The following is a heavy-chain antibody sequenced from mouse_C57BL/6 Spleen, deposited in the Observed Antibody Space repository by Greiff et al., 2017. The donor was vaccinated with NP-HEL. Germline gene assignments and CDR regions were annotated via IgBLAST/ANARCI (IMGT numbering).Heavy chain of an antibody. V-gene: IGHV1-55*01. CDR1: GYTFTSYW. D-gene: IGHD1-1*01. CDR2: IYPGSGST. CDR3: ANYYGSNWYFDV. Sequence: VQLQQSGAELVKPGASVKMSCKASGYTFTSYWITWVKQRPGQGLEWIGDIYPGSGSTNYNEKFKSKATLTVDTSSSTAYMQLSSLTSEDSAVYYWANYYGSNWYFDVWGTGTTVTVSS. J-gene: IGHJ1*03.